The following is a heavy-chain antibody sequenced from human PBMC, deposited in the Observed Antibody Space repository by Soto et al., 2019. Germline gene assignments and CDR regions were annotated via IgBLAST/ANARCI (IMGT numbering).Heavy chain of an antibody. V-gene: IGHV3-23*01. CDR1: GFIFENFG. CDR3: AKNQGVELVPLATVDWFDP. D-gene: IGHD1-26*01. J-gene: IGHJ5*02. CDR2: ISGSGFKK. Sequence: GGSLRLSCAASGFIFENFGMSWVRQAPGKGLEWISSISGSGFKKYYADSVKGRFTISRDNSKSTVYLELNNLSAEDTAVYRCAKNQGVELVPLATVDWFDPWGQGSVVTVSS.